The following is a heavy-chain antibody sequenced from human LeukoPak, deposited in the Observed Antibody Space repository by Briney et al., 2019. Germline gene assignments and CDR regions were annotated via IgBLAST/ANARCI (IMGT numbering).Heavy chain of an antibody. Sequence: GGSLRLSCAASGFTFSSYEMTWVRQAPGKGLEWVANIKQDGSEKYYVDSVEGRFTISRDNAKNSLYLQMNSLRAEDTAVYYCARDRNTDFWSGYYTNYFDYWGQGTLVTVSS. V-gene: IGHV3-7*01. J-gene: IGHJ4*02. CDR3: ARDRNTDFWSGYYTNYFDY. CDR1: GFTFSSYE. D-gene: IGHD3-3*01. CDR2: IKQDGSEK.